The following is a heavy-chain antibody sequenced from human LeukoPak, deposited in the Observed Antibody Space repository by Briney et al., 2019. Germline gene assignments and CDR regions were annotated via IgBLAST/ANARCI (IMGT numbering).Heavy chain of an antibody. D-gene: IGHD2-2*01. CDR3: ARAYCSSTSCAAEYYFDY. CDR2: IYSGGST. V-gene: IGHV3-53*05. J-gene: IGHJ4*02. Sequence: PGGSLRLSCAASGFTVSSNYMSWVRQAPGKGLEWVSVIYSGGSTYYADSVKGRFTISRDNSKNTLYLQMNSLRAEDTAVYYCARAYCSSTSCAAEYYFDYWGQGTLVTVSS. CDR1: GFTVSSNY.